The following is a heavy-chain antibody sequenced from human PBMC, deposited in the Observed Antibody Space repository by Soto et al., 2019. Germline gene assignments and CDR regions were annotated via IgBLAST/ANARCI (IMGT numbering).Heavy chain of an antibody. J-gene: IGHJ1*01. CDR1: GYIFTAYS. Sequence: QVQLVQSGAEVKKPGASVKVSCKASGYIFTAYSMIWVRQGPGQGLEWMGVVNPSGGSTNYAQKFRGRITMTRDTSTSTVYMDLSSLTSEDTAVYYCAREENCSDGVCYSEYFQRWGQGTLVTVSS. CDR3: AREENCSDGVCYSEYFQR. D-gene: IGHD2-15*01. CDR2: VNPSGGST. V-gene: IGHV1-46*01.